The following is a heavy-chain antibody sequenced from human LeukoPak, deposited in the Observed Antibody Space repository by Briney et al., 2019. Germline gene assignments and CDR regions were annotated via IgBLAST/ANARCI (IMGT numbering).Heavy chain of an antibody. CDR2: IYYSGST. Sequence: KASETLSLTCTVSGGSISTYYWSWIRQPPGKGLEWIGYIYYSGSTNYNPSLKSRVTISVDTSKNQFSLKLSSVTAADTAVYYCARIVGSALTFDPWGQGTLVTVSS. J-gene: IGHJ5*02. CDR3: ARIVGSALTFDP. D-gene: IGHD1-26*01. CDR1: GGSISTYY. V-gene: IGHV4-59*01.